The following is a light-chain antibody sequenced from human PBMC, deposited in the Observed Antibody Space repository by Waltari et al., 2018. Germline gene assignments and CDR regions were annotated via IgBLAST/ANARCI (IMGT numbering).Light chain of an antibody. CDR3: QQYISYSGST. CDR2: KAS. CDR1: QSISRW. Sequence: DIQITHSSSPLQASVRDRLTIPCRASQSISRWLAWFQQKPGNAPKLLSYKASSLEGGVPSRFSGSGSGTEFTLTISSLQPDDFATYYCQQYISYSGSTFGGGTKVEIK. J-gene: IGKJ4*01. V-gene: IGKV1-5*03.